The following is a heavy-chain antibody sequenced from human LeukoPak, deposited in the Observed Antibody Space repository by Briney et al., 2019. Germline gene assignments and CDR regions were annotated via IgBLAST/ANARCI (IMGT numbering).Heavy chain of an antibody. CDR3: AKGFDFWRGLYYFDH. Sequence: GGSLRLSCAASGFTVSSNYMSWVRQAPGKGLEWVSSISVSGGVTLYADSVKGRFVISRDNSRSRVYLEMNRLRAEDTAVYYCAKGFDFWRGLYYFDHWGQGTLVTVSS. V-gene: IGHV3-23*01. J-gene: IGHJ4*02. CDR1: GFTVSSNY. D-gene: IGHD3-3*01. CDR2: ISVSGGVT.